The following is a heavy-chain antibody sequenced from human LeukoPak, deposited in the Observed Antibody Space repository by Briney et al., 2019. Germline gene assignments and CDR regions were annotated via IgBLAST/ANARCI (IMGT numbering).Heavy chain of an antibody. CDR1: GYTFTGFY. Sequence: ASVKVSCKASGYTFTGFYMHWVRQAPGQGFEWMGWINPNSGGTNYAQKFQGRVTMTRDTSISTAYMELSRLRSDDTAVYYCARANPYYYDSSGYSASRRDWFDPWGQGTLVTVSS. V-gene: IGHV1-2*02. J-gene: IGHJ5*02. CDR2: INPNSGGT. D-gene: IGHD3-22*01. CDR3: ARANPYYYDSSGYSASRRDWFDP.